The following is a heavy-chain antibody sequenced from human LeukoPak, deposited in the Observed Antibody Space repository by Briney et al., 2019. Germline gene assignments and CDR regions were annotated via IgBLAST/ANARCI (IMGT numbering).Heavy chain of an antibody. J-gene: IGHJ4*02. CDR2: IRYDGSIK. CDR3: AKGSQYNILTRFIVGAMDDFDH. D-gene: IGHD3-9*01. V-gene: IGHV3-30*02. CDR1: GFTFSSYG. Sequence: GGSLRLSCAASGFTFSSYGMHWVRQAPGKGLEWVAFIRYDGSIKHYADSVKGRVTISRDNSKNTLYLQMGSLRAEDTAVYYCAKGSQYNILTRFIVGAMDDFDHWGQGTLVTVSS.